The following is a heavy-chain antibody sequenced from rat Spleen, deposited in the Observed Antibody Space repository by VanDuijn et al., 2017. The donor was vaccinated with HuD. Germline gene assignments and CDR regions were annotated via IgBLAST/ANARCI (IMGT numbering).Heavy chain of an antibody. J-gene: IGHJ4*01. D-gene: IGHD1-4*01. CDR3: ARYIPGYYVMDA. Sequence: EVQLQESGPGLVKPSQSLSLTCSVTNYSITSDYWGWIRKFPGRNMEWIGHISYRGSTSYNPSLKSRISITRDTSKNQFFLQLNSVTTEDTATYYCARYIPGYYVMDAWGQGASVTVSS. CDR2: ISYRGST. V-gene: IGHV3-1*01. CDR1: NYSITSDY.